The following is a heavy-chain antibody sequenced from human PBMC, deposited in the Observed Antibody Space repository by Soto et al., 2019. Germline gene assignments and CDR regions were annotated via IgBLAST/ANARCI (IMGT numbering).Heavy chain of an antibody. CDR1: GGSISSGGYY. D-gene: IGHD6-13*01. V-gene: IGHV4-31*03. Sequence: SETLSLTCTVSGGSISSGGYYWSWIRQHPGKGLEWIGYIYYSGSTYYNPSLKSRVTISVDTSKNQFSLKLSSVTAADTAVYYCARASSSWYWFDPWGQGTLVTVSS. CDR3: ARASSSWYWFDP. CDR2: IYYSGST. J-gene: IGHJ5*02.